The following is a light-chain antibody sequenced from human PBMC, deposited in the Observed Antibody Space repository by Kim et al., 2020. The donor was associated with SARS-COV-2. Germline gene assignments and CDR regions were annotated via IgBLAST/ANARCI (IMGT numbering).Light chain of an antibody. CDR3: QQYGSSPLT. V-gene: IGKV3-20*01. Sequence: SPAERATRSCRASQSVSSGYLAWYQQKRRQAPRLIIYGASSRARGIPDRCSGSGSGTDFTLTISRLEPEDFAVFYCQQYGSSPLTFGGGTKVDIK. CDR1: QSVSSGY. J-gene: IGKJ4*01. CDR2: GAS.